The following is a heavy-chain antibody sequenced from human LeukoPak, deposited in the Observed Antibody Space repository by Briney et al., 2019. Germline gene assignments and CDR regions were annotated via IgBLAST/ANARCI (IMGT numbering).Heavy chain of an antibody. CDR2: IRYDGSNN. V-gene: IGHV3-30*02. Sequence: GGSLRLSCAASGFTFSSYGMHWVRRAPGKGLEWVAFIRYDGSNNYYADSVKGRFTISRDNSKNALYLQMNSLRAEDTAVYYCAKEDSIFAVVIAPFDYWGQGTLVTVSS. CDR1: GFTFSSYG. J-gene: IGHJ4*02. CDR3: AKEDSIFAVVIAPFDY. D-gene: IGHD3-3*01.